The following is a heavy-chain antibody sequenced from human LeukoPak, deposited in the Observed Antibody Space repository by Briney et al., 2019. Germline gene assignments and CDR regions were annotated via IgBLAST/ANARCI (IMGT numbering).Heavy chain of an antibody. CDR2: INWNGGST. D-gene: IGHD3-9*01. CDR3: ARDISDGNWFDP. Sequence: PGGSLRLSCAASGFTFDDYGMSWVRQAPGKGLEWVSGINWNGGSTGYADSVKGRFTISRDNAKNSLYLQMNSLRAEDTALYHCARDISDGNWFDPWGQGTLVTVSS. J-gene: IGHJ5*02. CDR1: GFTFDDYG. V-gene: IGHV3-20*01.